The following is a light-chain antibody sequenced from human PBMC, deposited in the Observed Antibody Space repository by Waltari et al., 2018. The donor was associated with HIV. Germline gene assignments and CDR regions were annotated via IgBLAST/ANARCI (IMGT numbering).Light chain of an antibody. CDR1: NSDVGSYNL. CDR3: CSYAGSNTFV. Sequence: QSALTQPASVSGSPGQSITIPCTGTNSDVGSYNLASWYQQHPGKAPKLMIYEGSKRPSGVSNRFSGSKSGNTASLTISGLQAEDEADYYCCSYAGSNTFVFGTGTKVTVL. CDR2: EGS. J-gene: IGLJ1*01. V-gene: IGLV2-23*03.